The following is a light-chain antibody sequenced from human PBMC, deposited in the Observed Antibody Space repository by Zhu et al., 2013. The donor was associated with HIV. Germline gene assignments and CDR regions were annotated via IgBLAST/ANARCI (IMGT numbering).Light chain of an antibody. V-gene: IGKV3-15*01. J-gene: IGKJ2*04. CDR2: AAS. CDR1: QSVSSN. CDR3: QQYNNWCS. Sequence: EIVLTQSPDTLSVPLGERATLSCRASQSVSSNLAWYQQKPGQAPRLLIYAASTRATGIPARFSGSRSGTEFTLTISSLQSEDFAVYYCQQYNNWCSFGQGTRLEIK.